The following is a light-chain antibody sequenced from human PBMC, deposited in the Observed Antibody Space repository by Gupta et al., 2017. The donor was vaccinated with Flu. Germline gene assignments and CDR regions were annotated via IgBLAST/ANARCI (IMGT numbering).Light chain of an antibody. Sequence: DIVMTQSPDSLAVSLGERATLNCKSSQSVLYSSNNKNYLAWYQQKPGQPPKLLIYWASTRESGVPDRFSGSGSGTDFTLTISSLQAEDLAVYYCQQYGSTSWTFGQGTKVEIK. CDR3: QQYGSTSWT. CDR2: WAS. J-gene: IGKJ1*01. V-gene: IGKV4-1*01. CDR1: QSVLYSSNNKNY.